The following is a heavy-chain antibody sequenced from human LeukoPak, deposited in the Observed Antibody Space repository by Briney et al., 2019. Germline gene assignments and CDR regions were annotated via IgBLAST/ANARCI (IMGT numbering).Heavy chain of an antibody. D-gene: IGHD3-22*01. V-gene: IGHV4-39*01. CDR3: ARWRYHDGSGYLE. Sequence: SETLSLTCTVSGGSISSSSYYWGWIRQPPGKGLEWIGTIYYSGRTYYSPSLKGRVTMSVDPSNNQFSLSLRSVTAADTAIYYCARWRYHDGSGYLEWGQGTLLSVSS. J-gene: IGHJ1*01. CDR1: GGSISSSSYY. CDR2: IYYSGRT.